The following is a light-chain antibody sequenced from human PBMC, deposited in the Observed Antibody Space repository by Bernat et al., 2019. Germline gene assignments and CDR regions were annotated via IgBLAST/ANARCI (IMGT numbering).Light chain of an antibody. CDR1: QSLSSSF. Sequence: EIVLTQSPGTLSLSPGETATLSCRASQSLSSSFLAWYQQKPGLAPRLLIYDASSRATGIPDRFSGSGSGTDFTLTISRLEPEDFAVYYCQQYGSSPTTFGPGTKVDIK. V-gene: IGKV3D-20*01. J-gene: IGKJ3*01. CDR3: QQYGSSPTT. CDR2: DAS.